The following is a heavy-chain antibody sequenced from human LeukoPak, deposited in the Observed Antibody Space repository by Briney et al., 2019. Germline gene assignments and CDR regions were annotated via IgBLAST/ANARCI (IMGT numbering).Heavy chain of an antibody. CDR3: AKSGGYGLIDY. CDR1: GGSISSSSYY. D-gene: IGHD1-26*01. V-gene: IGHV4-39*01. CDR2: IYYSGST. J-gene: IGHJ4*02. Sequence: PSETLSLTCTVSGGSISSSSYYWGWIRQPPGKGLEWIGSIYYSGSTYYNPSLKSRVIISVDTSKNQFSLKLSSVTAADTAVYYCAKSGGYGLIDYWGQGTLVTVSS.